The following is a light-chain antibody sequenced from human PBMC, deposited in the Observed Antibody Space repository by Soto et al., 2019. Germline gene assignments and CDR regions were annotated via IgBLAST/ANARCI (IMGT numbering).Light chain of an antibody. J-gene: IGKJ4*01. CDR1: QDISNY. Sequence: DIQMTQSPSSLSASVGDRVTITCQASQDISNYLNWYQQKPGKAPKLLIYDASNLEIGVPSRFSGSGSGTDFNFTISSLQPEDIATYYCQQYDNLPFGGGTKVEIK. V-gene: IGKV1-33*01. CDR2: DAS. CDR3: QQYDNLP.